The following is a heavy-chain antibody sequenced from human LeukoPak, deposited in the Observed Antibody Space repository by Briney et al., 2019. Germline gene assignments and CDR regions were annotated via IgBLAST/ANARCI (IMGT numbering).Heavy chain of an antibody. CDR3: ARDGWGSYYGSGSPRYFDY. CDR2: IHYSGST. CDR1: GGSLSSGCYY. J-gene: IGHJ4*02. V-gene: IGHV4-61*01. Sequence: SETRSLTCTLSGGSLSSGCYYCSWIRQPPGNGLEWIGHIHYSGSTNYNPSLKSRVTISVDTSKSQFSLKLSSVTAADTAVYYCARDGWGSYYGSGSPRYFDYWGQGTLVTVSS. D-gene: IGHD3-10*01.